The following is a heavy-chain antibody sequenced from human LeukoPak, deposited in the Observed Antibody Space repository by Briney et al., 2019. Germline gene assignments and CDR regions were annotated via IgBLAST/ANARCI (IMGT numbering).Heavy chain of an antibody. J-gene: IGHJ5*02. CDR1: GYTFTSYG. D-gene: IGHD1-20*01. V-gene: IGHV1-18*01. CDR2: ISAYTGNT. CDR3: ARVANWNDVGWFDP. Sequence: GASVKVSCKASGYTFTSYGISWVRQAPGQGLEWMGWISAYTGNTNYAQKLQGRVTMTRDTSTNTVYMELSSLRSEDTAVYYCARVANWNDVGWFDPWGQGTLVTVSS.